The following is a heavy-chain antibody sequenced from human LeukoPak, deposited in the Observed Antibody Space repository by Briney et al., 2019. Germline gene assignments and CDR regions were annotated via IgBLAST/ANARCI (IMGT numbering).Heavy chain of an antibody. J-gene: IGHJ3*02. CDR1: GYTFTSYY. CDR2: INPSGGST. Sequence: ASVKVSCKASGYTFTSYYMHWVRQAPGQGLEWMGIINPSGGSTSYAQKFQGRVTMTRDTSTSTVYMELSSLSSEDTAVYYCARAYYDSSGYFTDAFDIWGQGTMVTVSS. V-gene: IGHV1-46*01. CDR3: ARAYYDSSGYFTDAFDI. D-gene: IGHD3-22*01.